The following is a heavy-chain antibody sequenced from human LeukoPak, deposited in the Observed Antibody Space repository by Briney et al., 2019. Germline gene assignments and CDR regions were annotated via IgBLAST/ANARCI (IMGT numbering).Heavy chain of an antibody. CDR2: IWYDGSNK. J-gene: IGHJ4*02. CDR1: GFTFSSYG. Sequence: GGSLRLSCAASGFTFSSYGMHWVRQAPGKGLEWVAVIWYDGSNKYYADSVKGRFTISRDNSKSTLYLQMNSLRAEDTAVYYCARGGMATMWVSDYWGQGTLVTVSS. CDR3: ARGGMATMWVSDY. V-gene: IGHV3-33*01. D-gene: IGHD5-24*01.